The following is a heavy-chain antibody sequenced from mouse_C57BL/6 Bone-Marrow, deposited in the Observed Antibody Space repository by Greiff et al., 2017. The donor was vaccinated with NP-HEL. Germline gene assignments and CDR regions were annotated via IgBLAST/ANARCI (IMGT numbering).Heavy chain of an antibody. CDR3: ARTYYGYDPYWYFDV. CDR2: IYPGSGST. Sequence: QVQLQQPGAELVKPGASVKMSCKASGYTFTSYWITWVKQRPGQGLEWIGDIYPGSGSTNYNEKFKSKATLTVYTSSSTAYMQLSSLTSEDSAVYYCARTYYGYDPYWYFDVWGTGTTVTVSS. D-gene: IGHD2-9*01. J-gene: IGHJ1*03. CDR1: GYTFTSYW. V-gene: IGHV1-55*01.